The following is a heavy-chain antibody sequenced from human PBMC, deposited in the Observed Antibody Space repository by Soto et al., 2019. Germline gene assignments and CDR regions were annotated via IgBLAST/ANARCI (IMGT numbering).Heavy chain of an antibody. CDR3: ARHEFPGVKNYRRTRDGSGSYYNWFDP. V-gene: IGHV4-39*01. CDR2: IYYSGST. CDR1: GGSISSSSYY. D-gene: IGHD3-10*01. J-gene: IGHJ5*02. Sequence: SETLSLTCTVSGGSISSSSYYWGWIRQPPGKGLEWIGSIYYSGSTYYNPSLKSRVTISVDTSKNQFSLKLSSVTAADTAVYYCARHEFPGVKNYRRTRDGSGSYYNWFDPWGQGTLVTVSS.